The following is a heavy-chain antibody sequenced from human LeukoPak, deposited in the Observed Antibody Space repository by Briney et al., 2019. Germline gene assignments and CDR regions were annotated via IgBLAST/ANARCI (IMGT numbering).Heavy chain of an antibody. D-gene: IGHD1-26*01. J-gene: IGHJ4*02. CDR1: GYSISSGYY. Sequence: PSETLSLTCAVSGYSISSGYYWGWIRQPPGKGLEWIGSIYHSGSTYYNPSLKSRVTISVDTSKNQFSLKLSPVTAADTAVYYCSREFDAKVGASTGFDYWGQGTLVTVSS. V-gene: IGHV4-38-2*02. CDR2: IYHSGST. CDR3: SREFDAKVGASTGFDY.